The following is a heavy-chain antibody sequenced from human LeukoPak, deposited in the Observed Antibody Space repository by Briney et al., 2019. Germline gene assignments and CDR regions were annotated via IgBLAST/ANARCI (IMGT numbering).Heavy chain of an antibody. Sequence: SETLSLTCTVSGGSISSYYWSWIRQPPGKGLEWIGYIYYSGSTNYNPSLKSRVTISVDTSKNQFSLKLSSVTAADTAVYYCARRLNPQWLVQSRWFDPWGQGTLVTVSS. J-gene: IGHJ5*02. CDR2: IYYSGST. CDR1: GGSISSYY. D-gene: IGHD6-19*01. CDR3: ARRLNPQWLVQSRWFDP. V-gene: IGHV4-59*12.